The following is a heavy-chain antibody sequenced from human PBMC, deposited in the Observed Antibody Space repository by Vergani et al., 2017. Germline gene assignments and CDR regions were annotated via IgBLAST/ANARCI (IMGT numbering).Heavy chain of an antibody. V-gene: IGHV4-39*07. CDR2: IYTSEST. CDR1: ADSISSGSYY. J-gene: IGHJ4*02. Sequence: QLQLQQSGPGLVKPSETLFLTCTVSADSISSGSYYWGWIRQPPGKSLEWIGRIYTSESTNYNPSLKSRVTMSVDTSKNQFSLKLSSVTAADTAVYYCAREYSSSVGFLAYWGQGTLVTVSS. D-gene: IGHD6-6*01. CDR3: AREYSSSVGFLAY.